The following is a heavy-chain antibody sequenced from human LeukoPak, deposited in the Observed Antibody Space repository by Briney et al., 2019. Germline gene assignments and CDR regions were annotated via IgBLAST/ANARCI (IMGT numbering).Heavy chain of an antibody. V-gene: IGHV3-74*01. CDR1: GFTFSSYW. Sequence: PGGSLRLSCAASGFTFSSYWMQCVRQAPGKGLVWVSRINSDGSLTSYADSVKGRFTISRDNAKDSLYLQMNSLRAEDTALYYCVRIPNSANFPNWFDPWGQGTLVTVSS. J-gene: IGHJ5*02. D-gene: IGHD4/OR15-4a*01. CDR2: INSDGSLT. CDR3: VRIPNSANFPNWFDP.